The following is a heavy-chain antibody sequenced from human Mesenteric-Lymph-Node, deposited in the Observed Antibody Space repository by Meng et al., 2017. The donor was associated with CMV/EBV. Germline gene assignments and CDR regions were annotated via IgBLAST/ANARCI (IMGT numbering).Heavy chain of an antibody. D-gene: IGHD3-3*01. CDR1: GFSISTYD. J-gene: IGHJ3*02. CDR2: ISSSSSYI. Sequence: GGSLRLSCAVSGFSISTYDMNWVRQAPGKGLEWVSSISSSSSYIYYADSVKGRFTISRDNAKNSLYLQMNSLRAEDTAVYYCARDRKVLRFLEWLFDAFDIWGQGTMVTVSS. V-gene: IGHV3-21*01. CDR3: ARDRKVLRFLEWLFDAFDI.